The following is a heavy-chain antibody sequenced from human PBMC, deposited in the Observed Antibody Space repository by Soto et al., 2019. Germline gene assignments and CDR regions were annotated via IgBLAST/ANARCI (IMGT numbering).Heavy chain of an antibody. CDR3: ARWVEVSLDYFDS. CDR2: VFHSGRT. Sequence: SETLSLTCTVSGGSITNIYYFWSWVRQNPGKGLEWIGHVFHSGRTYYNPSLSGRVSILVDTSMNQFSLNLNSVTAADTAVYYCARWVEVSLDYFDSWGQGTPVTVSS. CDR1: GGSITNIYYF. D-gene: IGHD2-15*01. J-gene: IGHJ4*02. V-gene: IGHV4-31*03.